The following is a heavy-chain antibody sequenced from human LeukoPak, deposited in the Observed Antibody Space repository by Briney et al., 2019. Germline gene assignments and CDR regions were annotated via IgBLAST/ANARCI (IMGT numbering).Heavy chain of an antibody. V-gene: IGHV1-2*02. CDR3: ARDIVVVVAAKEDYYYGMDV. CDR2: INPNSGGT. J-gene: IGHJ6*02. Sequence: VASVKVSCKASGYTFTDYYIRWVRQAPGQGLEWMGWINPNSGGTNSAQKFQGRVTMTRDTSVSTAYMELSRLRSDDTAVYYCARDIVVVVAAKEDYYYGMDVWGQGTTVTVSS. CDR1: GYTFTDYY. D-gene: IGHD2-15*01.